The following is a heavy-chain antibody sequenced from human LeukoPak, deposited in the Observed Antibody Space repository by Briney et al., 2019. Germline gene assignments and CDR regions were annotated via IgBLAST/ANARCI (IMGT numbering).Heavy chain of an antibody. J-gene: IGHJ6*02. CDR3: ARLLKTIFGVVIRHDYYYGMDV. Sequence: GASVKVSCKASVYTFTGYYMHCVRQAPGQGLECMGWINPNRGGTNYAQKFQGRVTMTRDTSISTAYLQWSSLKASDTAMYYCARLLKTIFGVVIRHDYYYGMDVWGQGTTVTVSS. V-gene: IGHV1-2*02. CDR2: INPNRGGT. D-gene: IGHD3-3*01. CDR1: VYTFTGYY.